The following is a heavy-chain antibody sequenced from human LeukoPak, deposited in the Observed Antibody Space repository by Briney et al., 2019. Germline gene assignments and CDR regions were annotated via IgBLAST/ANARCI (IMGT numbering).Heavy chain of an antibody. V-gene: IGHV3-30*02. D-gene: IGHD1-26*01. CDR2: IRYDGSNK. CDR1: GFTFSSYG. CDR3: AKDCGATLYYYYYYMDV. J-gene: IGHJ6*03. Sequence: GGSLRLSCAASGFTFSSYGMHWVRQAPGKGLEWVAFIRYDGSNKYYADSVKGRFTISRDNSKNTLYLQMNSLRAEDTAVYYCAKDCGATLYYYYYYMDVWGKGTTVTISS.